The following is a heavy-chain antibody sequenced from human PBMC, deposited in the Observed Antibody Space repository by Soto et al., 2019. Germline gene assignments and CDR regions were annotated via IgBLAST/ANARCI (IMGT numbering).Heavy chain of an antibody. V-gene: IGHV4-30-2*01. CDR2: IYHSGST. CDR3: ARGQVVAAQH. D-gene: IGHD2-15*01. Sequence: QRQLQESGSGLVKPSQTLSLTCAVSGGSISSGGYSWSWIRQPPGKGLEWIGYIYHSGSTYYNSSLESLVTISVDRSTNQSSLKLSSVTAADTAVYYCARGQVVAAQHWGQGTLVTVSS. CDR1: GGSISSGGYS. J-gene: IGHJ4*02.